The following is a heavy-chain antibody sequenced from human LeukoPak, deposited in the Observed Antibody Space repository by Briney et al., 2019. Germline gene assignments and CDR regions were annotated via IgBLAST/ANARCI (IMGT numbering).Heavy chain of an antibody. CDR3: VKVNTDSSGWGPFDY. CDR1: GFTFSSYA. V-gene: IGHV3-64D*06. J-gene: IGHJ4*02. D-gene: IGHD6-19*01. Sequence: GGSLRLSCSASGFTFSSYAMHWVRQAPGKGLEYVSAISSNGGSTYYADSVKGRFTISRDNSKNTLYLQMSSLRAEDTAVYYCVKVNTDSSGWGPFDYWGQGTLVTVSS. CDR2: ISSNGGST.